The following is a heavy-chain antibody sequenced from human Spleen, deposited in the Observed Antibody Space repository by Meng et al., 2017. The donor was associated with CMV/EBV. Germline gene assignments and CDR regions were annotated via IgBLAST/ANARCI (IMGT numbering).Heavy chain of an antibody. CDR2: INPSDGST. Sequence: ASVKVSCKTSGYTFTSHYIHWVRQAPGQGLEWMGIINPSDGSTNYAQKFQGRVTMTTDTSTSTVYMEVSGLRSEDTAVYYCTRARRVGINWFDPWGQGTLVTVS. D-gene: IGHD1-14*01. CDR3: TRARRVGINWFDP. V-gene: IGHV1-46*01. J-gene: IGHJ5*02. CDR1: GYTFTSHY.